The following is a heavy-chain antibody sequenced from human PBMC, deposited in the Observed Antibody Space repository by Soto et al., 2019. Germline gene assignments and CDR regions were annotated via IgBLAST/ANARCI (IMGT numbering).Heavy chain of an antibody. Sequence: QVQLVESGGGVVQPGRSLRLSCAASGFTFSSYGMHWVRQAPGKGLEWVAVISYDGSNKYYADYVKGRVTISRDNSKNTLYLQRNSLRAEDTAVYYCAKETYSGPLDYWGQGTLVTVSS. J-gene: IGHJ4*01. CDR1: GFTFSSYG. CDR3: AKETYSGPLDY. CDR2: ISYDGSNK. V-gene: IGHV3-30*18. D-gene: IGHD2-15*01.